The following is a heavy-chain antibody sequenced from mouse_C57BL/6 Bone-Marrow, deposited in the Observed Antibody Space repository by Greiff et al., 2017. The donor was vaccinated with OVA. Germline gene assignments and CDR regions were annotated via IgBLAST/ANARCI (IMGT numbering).Heavy chain of an antibody. CDR2: IYPGSGST. CDR3: ARNYYGSRRAWFAY. V-gene: IGHV1-55*01. D-gene: IGHD1-1*01. J-gene: IGHJ3*01. CDR1: GYTFTSYW. Sequence: VQLQQPGAELVKPGASVKMSCKASGYTFTSYWITWVKQRPGQGLEWIGDIYPGSGSTNYNEKFKSKATLTVDTSSSTAYMQLSSLTSEDSAVYYCARNYYGSRRAWFAYWGKGTLVTVSA.